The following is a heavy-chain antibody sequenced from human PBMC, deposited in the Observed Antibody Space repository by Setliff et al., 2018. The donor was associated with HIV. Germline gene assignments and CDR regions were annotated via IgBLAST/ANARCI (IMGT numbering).Heavy chain of an antibody. D-gene: IGHD6-13*01. CDR2: INTSGTT. CDR1: GGSISSYY. CDR3: ARGRGSSSSWPIDY. V-gene: IGHV4-4*09. J-gene: IGHJ4*02. Sequence: SETLSLTCTVSGGSISSYYWSWIRQPPGKGLEWIGYINTSGTTNYNPSLKSRVTISVDTSKNQFSLKLSSVTAADTAVYFCARGRGSSSSWPIDYWGQGTLVTVSS.